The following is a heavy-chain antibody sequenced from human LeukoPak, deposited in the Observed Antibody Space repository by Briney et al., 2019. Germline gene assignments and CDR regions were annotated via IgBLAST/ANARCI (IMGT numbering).Heavy chain of an antibody. J-gene: IGHJ6*02. CDR1: GFTFSAYG. CDR2: ISFDGTNA. CDR3: AKAAGYSYDYHWGLDV. Sequence: GRSLRLSCASSGFTFSAYGMHWVRQGPGKGLEWVAVISFDGTNAYYAASVQGRFTISRDSSVSTLYLQMNSLRPEDTAVYYCAKAAGYSYDYHWGLDVWGQGTTVTVSS. D-gene: IGHD3-16*01. V-gene: IGHV3-30*18.